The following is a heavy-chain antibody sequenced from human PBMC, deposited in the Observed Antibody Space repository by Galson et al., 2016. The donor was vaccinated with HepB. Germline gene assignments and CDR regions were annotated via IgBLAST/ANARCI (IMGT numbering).Heavy chain of an antibody. V-gene: IGHV1-2*06. CDR2: IDRPSGDT. Sequence: SVKVSCKASGYSFTDYHMHWLRQAPGQGLEWMGRIDRPSGDTKYAQKFQGRVTMTRDTSNSTFYMELSSLTSDDTAVYYCARDCGFGGGLDDWGQGTLVTVSS. CDR1: GYSFTDYH. D-gene: IGHD2-21*01. CDR3: ARDCGFGGGLDD. J-gene: IGHJ4*02.